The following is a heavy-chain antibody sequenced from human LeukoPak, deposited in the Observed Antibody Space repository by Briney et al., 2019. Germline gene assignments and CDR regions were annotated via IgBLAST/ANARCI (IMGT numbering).Heavy chain of an antibody. CDR1: GDSISSYY. CDR2: IYYSGST. CDR3: ARESGYLWGGYYYYYMDV. D-gene: IGHD3-16*01. V-gene: IGHV4-59*12. Sequence: SQTLSLTCTVSGDSISSYYWSWIRQPPGKGLEWIGYIYYSGSTNYNPSLKSRVTISVDTSNNQFSLNLSSVTAADTAVYYCARESGYLWGGYYYYYMDVWGKGTTVTASS. J-gene: IGHJ6*03.